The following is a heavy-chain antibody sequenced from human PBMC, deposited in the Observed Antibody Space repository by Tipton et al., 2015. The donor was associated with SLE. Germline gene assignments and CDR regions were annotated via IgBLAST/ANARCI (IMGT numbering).Heavy chain of an antibody. J-gene: IGHJ4*02. Sequence: AVSGFAFSDYTMNWVRQAPGKGLEWLSYITGSSRTIHYADSVKGRFTISRDNAQNSLYLQMNSLRVDDTAVYYCVREDKAVAVIHTDFYFEHWGQGSLVTVSS. V-gene: IGHV3-48*01. CDR3: VREDKAVAVIHTDFYFEH. CDR1: GFAFSDYT. CDR2: ITGSSRTI. D-gene: IGHD6-19*01.